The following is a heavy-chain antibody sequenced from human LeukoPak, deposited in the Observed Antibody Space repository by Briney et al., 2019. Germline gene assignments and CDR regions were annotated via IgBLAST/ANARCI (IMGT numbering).Heavy chain of an antibody. CDR2: ITSSGEST. Sequence: GGSLRLSCAASGFSFTIYAMSWVRQAPGKGLEWVSSITSSGESTYYAGSVKGRFTISRDNSKNTVYPQMNSLRAEDTAAYYCASDRPNYYGSNGHYYQRNGDHWGQGTLVTVSS. D-gene: IGHD3-22*01. CDR3: ASDRPNYYGSNGHYYQRNGDH. V-gene: IGHV3-23*01. CDR1: GFSFTIYA. J-gene: IGHJ5*02.